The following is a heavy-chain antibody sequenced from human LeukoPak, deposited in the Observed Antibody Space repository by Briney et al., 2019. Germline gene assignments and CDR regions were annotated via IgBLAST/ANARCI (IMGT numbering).Heavy chain of an antibody. CDR2: ISAYNGNT. D-gene: IGHD5-18*01. J-gene: IGHJ4*02. CDR1: GYTFTSYG. Sequence: ASVKVSCKASGYTFTSYGISWVRQAPGQGLEWMGWISAYNGNTNYAQKLQGRVTMTEDTSTDTAYMELSSLRSEDTAVYYCATSSPLGVGYSYGFDYWGQGALVTVSS. V-gene: IGHV1-18*01. CDR3: ATSSPLGVGYSYGFDY.